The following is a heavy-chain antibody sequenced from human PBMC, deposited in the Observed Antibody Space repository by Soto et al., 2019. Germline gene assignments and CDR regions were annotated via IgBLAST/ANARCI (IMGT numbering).Heavy chain of an antibody. Sequence: GGSLRLSCAASGFTFRIYDMHWVRQAPGKGLEWVAVIWYDGSNKHYADSVKGQFTISRDNSKNTLYLQMNSLRVEDTAVYYCARSPQWLLIDYWGQGTLVTVSS. V-gene: IGHV3-33*08. J-gene: IGHJ4*02. CDR1: GFTFRIYD. CDR2: IWYDGSNK. CDR3: ARSPQWLLIDY. D-gene: IGHD5-12*01.